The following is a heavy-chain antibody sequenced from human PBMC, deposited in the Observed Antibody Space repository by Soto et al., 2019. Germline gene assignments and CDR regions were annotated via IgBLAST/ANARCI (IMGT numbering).Heavy chain of an antibody. CDR3: ARRSLRYYDMVIGPTSAPDAIDI. CDR1: GYTFTSYY. Sequence: ASVKVSCKASGYTFTSYYMHWVRQAPGQGLEWMGIINPSGGSTSYAQKFQGRVTMTRDTSTSTVYMELSSLRSEDTAVYYCARRSLRYYDMVIGPTSAPDAIDIWGQGTRVNV. V-gene: IGHV1-46*01. D-gene: IGHD3-9*01. CDR2: INPSGGST. J-gene: IGHJ3*02.